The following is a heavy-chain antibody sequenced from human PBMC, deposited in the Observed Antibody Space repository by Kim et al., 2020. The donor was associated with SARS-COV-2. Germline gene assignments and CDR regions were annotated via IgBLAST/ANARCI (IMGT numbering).Heavy chain of an antibody. J-gene: IGHJ6*02. Sequence: ADSVKGRFTISRDNSKNTVYLQMNSLRAEDTAVYYCARVSSKHDYGMDVWGQGTTVTVSS. CDR3: ARVSSKHDYGMDV. V-gene: IGHV3-66*01.